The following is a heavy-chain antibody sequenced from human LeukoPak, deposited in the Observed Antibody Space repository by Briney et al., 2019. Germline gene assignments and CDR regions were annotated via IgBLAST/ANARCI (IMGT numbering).Heavy chain of an antibody. Sequence: MTGGSLRLSCAASGFTFSSYSMNWVRQAPGKGLEWVSSISSSSSYIYYADSVKGRFTISRDNAKNSLYLQMNSLRAEDTAVYYCARDPRLGWELRYYGMDVWGQGTTVTVSS. J-gene: IGHJ6*02. D-gene: IGHD1-26*01. CDR2: ISSSSSYI. CDR3: ARDPRLGWELRYYGMDV. CDR1: GFTFSSYS. V-gene: IGHV3-21*01.